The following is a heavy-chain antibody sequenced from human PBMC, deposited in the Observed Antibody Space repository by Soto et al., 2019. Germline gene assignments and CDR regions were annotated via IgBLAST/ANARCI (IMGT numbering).Heavy chain of an antibody. CDR2: IYYSGST. D-gene: IGHD6-19*01. CDR1: GGSVTSGSYY. V-gene: IGHV4-61*01. Sequence: SETLSLTCTVSGGSVTSGSYYWSWIRQPPGKGLEWIGCIYYSGSTNYNPSLKSRVTISVDTSKNQISLKLSSVTAADTAVYYCARDQGIAVAVFDYWGQGTLVTSPQ. J-gene: IGHJ4*02. CDR3: ARDQGIAVAVFDY.